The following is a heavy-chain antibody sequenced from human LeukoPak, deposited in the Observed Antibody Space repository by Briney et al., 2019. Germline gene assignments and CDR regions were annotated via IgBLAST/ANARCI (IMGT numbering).Heavy chain of an antibody. Sequence: GGSLRLSCAASGFTFSNYGMHWVRQAPGKGLEWVAFIRYDGINKYYADSVKGRFTISRDNSKNTLYLQMNSLRAEDTAVYYCARDLTYYDFWSGTNLDYWGQGTLVTVSS. CDR3: ARDLTYYDFWSGTNLDY. D-gene: IGHD3-3*01. CDR1: GFTFSNYG. CDR2: IRYDGINK. V-gene: IGHV3-30*02. J-gene: IGHJ4*02.